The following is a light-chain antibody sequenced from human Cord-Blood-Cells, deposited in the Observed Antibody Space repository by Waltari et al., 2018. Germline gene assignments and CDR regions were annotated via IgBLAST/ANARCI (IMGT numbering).Light chain of an antibody. V-gene: IGLV2-14*01. CDR2: EVS. CDR3: SSYTSSSTLG. J-gene: IGLJ2*01. CDR1: SSDVAGYNS. Sequence: QSALTQPASVSGSPGPSITILCTETSSDVAGYNSVSWYQQHPGKAPKPMIYEVSNRPSGVSNRFSGSKSGNTASLTISGLQAEDEADYYCSSYTSSSTLGFGGGTKLTVL.